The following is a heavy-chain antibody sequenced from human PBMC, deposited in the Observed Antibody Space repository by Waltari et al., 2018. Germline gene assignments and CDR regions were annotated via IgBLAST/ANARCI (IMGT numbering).Heavy chain of an antibody. CDR1: GFRFSSHA. J-gene: IGHJ4*02. CDR2: ITNGDGDT. Sequence: EVQLLESGGGLVQPGGSLRLSCAASGFRFSSHAMRWVRQAPGKGLEWVSTITNGDGDTYYADSVKGRFTMSRDNSMNTLYLRMNSLRVEDTAIYYCARNQYWAFDYWGQGTLVTVSS. V-gene: IGHV3-23*01. CDR3: ARNQYWAFDY. D-gene: IGHD2-15*01.